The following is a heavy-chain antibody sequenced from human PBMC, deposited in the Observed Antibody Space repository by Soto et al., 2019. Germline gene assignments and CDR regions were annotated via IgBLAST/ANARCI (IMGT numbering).Heavy chain of an antibody. J-gene: IGHJ4*02. CDR3: ARGALRWSTSWDFDY. D-gene: IGHD4-17*01. Sequence: LSLTCAVSGGSISSGGYSWSWIRQPPGKGLEWIGYIYDSGSTYYNPSLKSRVTISVDRSKNQFSLKLSSVTAADTAVYYCARGALRWSTSWDFDYWGQGILVT. V-gene: IGHV4-30-2*01. CDR2: IYDSGST. CDR1: GGSISSGGYS.